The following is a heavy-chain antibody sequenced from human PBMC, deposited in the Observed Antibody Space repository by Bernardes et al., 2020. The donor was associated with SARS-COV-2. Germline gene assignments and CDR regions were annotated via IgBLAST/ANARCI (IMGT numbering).Heavy chain of an antibody. CDR3: ARIYSTSSFDFDY. J-gene: IGHJ4*02. CDR2: INQDGSET. CDR1: GFTFSTFW. D-gene: IGHD6-6*01. V-gene: IGHV3-7*01. Sequence: GRSLRLSCAASGFTFSTFWITWVRQAPGKGLEWVANINQDGSETFYVDSVKGRFTIYRDNAKNSLFMEMNTLRAEDTAVYYCARIYSTSSFDFDYWGQGTLVTVSS.